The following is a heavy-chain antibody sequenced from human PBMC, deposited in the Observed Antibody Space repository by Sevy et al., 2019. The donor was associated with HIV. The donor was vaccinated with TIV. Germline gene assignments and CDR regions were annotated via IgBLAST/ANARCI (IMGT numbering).Heavy chain of an antibody. CDR1: GFIFSNFG. CDR3: PRGGGYCGGDCDSIDY. V-gene: IGHV3-30*02. J-gene: IGHJ4*02. Sequence: GGSLRLSCAASGFIFSNFGINWVRQAPGKGLEWVALIWYDGTIKYYADSVKGRFTISRDNSKDTLFLQMNSLTPEDTAVYYCPRGGGYCGGDCDSIDYWGQGALVTVSS. D-gene: IGHD2-21*02. CDR2: IWYDGTIK.